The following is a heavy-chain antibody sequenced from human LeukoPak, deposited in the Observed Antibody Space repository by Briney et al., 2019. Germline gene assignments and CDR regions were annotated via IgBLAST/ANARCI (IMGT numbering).Heavy chain of an antibody. D-gene: IGHD5-12*01. CDR3: ASDRRGGYSGYDQPHAAFDI. CDR1: GGSISSYY. V-gene: IGHV4-59*01. J-gene: IGHJ3*02. Sequence: SETLSLTCTVSGGSISSYYCSWIRQPPGKGLEWNGYIYYSGSTNYNPSLKSRVTKSVDTSKTPFSLTLSSVTAPDTAVYYCASDRRGGYSGYDQPHAAFDIWGQGTLVTVSS. CDR2: IYYSGST.